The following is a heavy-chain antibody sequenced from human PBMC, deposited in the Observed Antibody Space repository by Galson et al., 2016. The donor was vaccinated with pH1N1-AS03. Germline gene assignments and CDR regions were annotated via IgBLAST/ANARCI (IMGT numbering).Heavy chain of an antibody. CDR2: INSDGRST. CDR3: ARWIGGVGATKYYFDY. Sequence: LRLSCAASGFPFSSYWMHWVRQAPGKGLVWVSRINSDGRSTSYADSVKGRSTISRDNAKNTRYLQMNSLRAEDTAVYYCARWIGGVGATKYYFDYWGQGTLVTVSS. CDR1: GFPFSSYW. J-gene: IGHJ4*02. D-gene: IGHD1-26*01. V-gene: IGHV3-74*01.